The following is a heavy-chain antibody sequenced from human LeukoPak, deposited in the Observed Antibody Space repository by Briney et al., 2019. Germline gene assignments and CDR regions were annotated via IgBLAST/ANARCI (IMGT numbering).Heavy chain of an antibody. CDR3: ASFVVVIAAYD. D-gene: IGHD2-15*01. CDR1: GGSISSSSYY. Sequence: SETLSLTCTDSGGSISSSSYYWGWIRQPPGKGLEWIGSIYYSGSTYYNPSLKSRVTISVDTSKNQFSLKLSSVTAADTAVYYCASFVVVIAAYDWGQGTLVTVSS. CDR2: IYYSGST. J-gene: IGHJ4*02. V-gene: IGHV4-39*01.